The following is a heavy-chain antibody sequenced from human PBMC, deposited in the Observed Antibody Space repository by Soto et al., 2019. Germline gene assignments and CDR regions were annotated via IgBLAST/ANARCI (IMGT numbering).Heavy chain of an antibody. J-gene: IGHJ6*02. CDR2: IIPIFGTA. CDR1: GGTFSSYA. Sequence: QVQLVQSGAEVKKPGSSVKVSCKASGGTFSSYAISWVRQAPGQGLEWMGGIIPIFGTANYTQKFQGRVTITADESTSTAYMELSSLRSEDTAVYYCADCSSTSCYTHYYYGMDVWGQGTTATVSS. CDR3: ADCSSTSCYTHYYYGMDV. D-gene: IGHD2-2*02. V-gene: IGHV1-69*01.